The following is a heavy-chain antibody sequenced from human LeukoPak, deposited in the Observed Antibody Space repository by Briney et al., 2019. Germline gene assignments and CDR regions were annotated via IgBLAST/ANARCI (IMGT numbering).Heavy chain of an antibody. CDR2: IHYSGST. J-gene: IGHJ6*02. Sequence: PSETLSLTCTVSGDSITSYYWSWVRQPPGKGLEWIGYIHYSGSTSYNPSLMSRVTISVDTSKTQFSLKLSSVTAADTAVYYCARHKGYCSGGSCYFYYGMDVWGQGTTVTVSS. CDR3: ARHKGYCSGGSCYFYYGMDV. D-gene: IGHD2-15*01. CDR1: GDSITSYY. V-gene: IGHV4-59*08.